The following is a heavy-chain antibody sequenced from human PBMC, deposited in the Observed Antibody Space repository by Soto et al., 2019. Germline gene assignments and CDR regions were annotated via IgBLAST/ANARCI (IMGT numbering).Heavy chain of an antibody. V-gene: IGHV4-38-2*01. J-gene: IGHJ4*02. CDR3: AVVGVVMTGPTGNFHY. CDR1: GYSINNGYY. CDR2: IFNGTT. Sequence: SETLSLTCAVSGYSINNGYYCGWIRQPPGKGLEWIGSIFNGTTYYNPALDSRAIIPVEMSKSHFSLKLSSVTATDTAVYYCAVVGVVMTGPTGNFHYWGQATLVTVS. D-gene: IGHD2-21*02.